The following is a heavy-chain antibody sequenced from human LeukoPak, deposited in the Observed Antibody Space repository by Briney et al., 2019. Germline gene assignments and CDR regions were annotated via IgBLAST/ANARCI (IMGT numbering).Heavy chain of an antibody. CDR2: ISSRSSYT. CDR3: ASDQVDTYGSFDPFDV. J-gene: IGHJ3*01. V-gene: IGHV3-21*01. Sequence: GGSLRLSCAASGFTFSSYGMHWVRQAPEKGLEWVSSISSRSSYTYYADSVRGRFTISRDNAKNSLYLEMNSLRAEDTAVYYCASDQVDTYGSFDPFDVWGQGTMVTVSS. D-gene: IGHD5-18*01. CDR1: GFTFSSYG.